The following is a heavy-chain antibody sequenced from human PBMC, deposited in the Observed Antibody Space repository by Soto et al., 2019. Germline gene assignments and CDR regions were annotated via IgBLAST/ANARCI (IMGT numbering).Heavy chain of an antibody. D-gene: IGHD6-13*01. CDR2: INHSGST. Sequence: QVQLQQWGAGLLKPSETLSLTCAVYGGSFSGYYWSWIRQPPGKGLEWIGEINHSGSTNYNPSLTSRVTVSVGTAKNQFSLQLRSVTAADTAVYYCARSPYSSSLRGLVDPWGQGTLVTVSS. CDR3: ARSPYSSSLRGLVDP. CDR1: GGSFSGYY. V-gene: IGHV4-34*01. J-gene: IGHJ5*02.